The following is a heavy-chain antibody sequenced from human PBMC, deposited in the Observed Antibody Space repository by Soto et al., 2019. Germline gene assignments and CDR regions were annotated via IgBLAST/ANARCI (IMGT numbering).Heavy chain of an antibody. J-gene: IGHJ4*02. CDR2: MNPKGGET. V-gene: IGHV1-8*01. CDR1: GYTFTSYD. Sequence: GASVKVSCKASGYTFTSYDINWVRQATGQGLEWMGGMNPKGGETGYAQKFQGRVTMTGDTSTDTAYMELSSLRSEDTAVYYCATGKRGYSGYDLNYWGQGTLVTVSS. D-gene: IGHD5-12*01. CDR3: ATGKRGYSGYDLNY.